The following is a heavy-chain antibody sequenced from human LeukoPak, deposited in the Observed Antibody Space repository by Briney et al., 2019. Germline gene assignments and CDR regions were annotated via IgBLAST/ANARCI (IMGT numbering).Heavy chain of an antibody. D-gene: IGHD3-22*01. V-gene: IGHV3-20*04. Sequence: RPGGSLRLSCAASGFTFDDYGMSWVRQAPGKGLEWVSGINWNGGSTGYADSVKGRFTISRDNAKNSLYLQMNSLRGEDTAVYYCAKEDYFDTKGYEDYWGQGTLVTVSS. CDR2: INWNGGST. CDR3: AKEDYFDTKGYEDY. CDR1: GFTFDDYG. J-gene: IGHJ4*02.